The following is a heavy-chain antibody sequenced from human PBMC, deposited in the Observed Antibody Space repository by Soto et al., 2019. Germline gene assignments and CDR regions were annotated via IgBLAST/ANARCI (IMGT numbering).Heavy chain of an antibody. V-gene: IGHV3-23*01. CDR2: ISGSGGST. Sequence: EVQLLESGGGLVQPGGSLRLSCAASGFPFTSYALSWVRQAPGWGLGGVSSISGSGGSTYYADSVKGRFTISRDNSKNTLYLQMNSLRAEDTAVYYCAKDQVYGGNSGNWFDPWGQGTLVTVSS. J-gene: IGHJ5*02. CDR3: AKDQVYGGNSGNWFDP. D-gene: IGHD2-21*02. CDR1: GFPFTSYA.